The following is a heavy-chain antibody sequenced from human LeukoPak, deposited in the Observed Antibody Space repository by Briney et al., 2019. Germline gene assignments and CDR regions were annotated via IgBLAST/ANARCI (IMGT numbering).Heavy chain of an antibody. J-gene: IGHJ4*02. CDR1: GYTFTTYD. CDR3: ALDYGDFLFDY. Sequence: GASVKVSCKASGYTFTTYDVNWVRQAPGQGLEGMGWMNPNSGNTGYAQKFQGRVTMTRNTSISTAYMELSSLRSEDTAVYYCALDYGDFLFDYWGQGTLVTVSS. D-gene: IGHD4-17*01. CDR2: MNPNSGNT. V-gene: IGHV1-8*01.